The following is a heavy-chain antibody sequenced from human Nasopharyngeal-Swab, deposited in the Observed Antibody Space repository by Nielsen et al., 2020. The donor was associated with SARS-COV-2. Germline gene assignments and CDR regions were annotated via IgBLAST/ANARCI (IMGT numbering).Heavy chain of an antibody. J-gene: IGHJ2*01. CDR1: GGARRNSK. CDR3: ASRVTNWSFWYFDL. V-gene: IGHV4-59*08. CDR2: MIYSGTT. D-gene: IGHD2-2*01. Sequence: SETLPLSGSVSGGARRNSKWRRTRKHPGKGQEWLGYMIYSGTTNYNPSLKRRVTISVDTSKNQFSLNLTSVTAADTAIYYGASRVTNWSFWYFDLWGHGTLVTVSS.